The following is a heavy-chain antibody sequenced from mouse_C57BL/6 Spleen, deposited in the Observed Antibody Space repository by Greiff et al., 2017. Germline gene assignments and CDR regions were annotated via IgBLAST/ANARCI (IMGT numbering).Heavy chain of an antibody. V-gene: IGHV1-59*01. D-gene: IGHD5-2*01. CDR2: IDPSDSYT. Sequence: VQLQQPGAELVRPGTSVKLSCKASGYTFTSYWMHWVKQRPGQGLEWIGVIDPSDSYTNYNQKFKGKATLTVDTSSSTAYMQLSSLTSEDSAVYYCASREYGGGYWGQGTTLTVSS. J-gene: IGHJ2*01. CDR3: ASREYGGGY. CDR1: GYTFTSYW.